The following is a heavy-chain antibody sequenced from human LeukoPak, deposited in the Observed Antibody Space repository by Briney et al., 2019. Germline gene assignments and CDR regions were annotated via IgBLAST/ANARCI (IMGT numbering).Heavy chain of an antibody. D-gene: IGHD6-13*01. J-gene: IGHJ4*02. CDR2: ISGSGGST. Sequence: GGSLRLSCAASGFTFSSYAMSWVRQAPGKGLEWVSAISGSGGSTYYADSVKGRFTISRDNSKNTLYLQMNSLRAEDTAVYYCAKDLRYSSSWSALFDYWGQGTLVTVSS. CDR1: GFTFSSYA. CDR3: AKDLRYSSSWSALFDY. V-gene: IGHV3-23*01.